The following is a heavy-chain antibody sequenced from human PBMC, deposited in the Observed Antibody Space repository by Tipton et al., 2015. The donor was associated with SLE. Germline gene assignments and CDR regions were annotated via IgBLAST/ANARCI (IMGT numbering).Heavy chain of an antibody. V-gene: IGHV4-39*07. CDR3: GRIRWKQWPLPVYFDN. D-gene: IGHD6-19*01. Sequence: GLVKPSETLSLTCTVSGGSISSGIYYWAWIRQPPGKGLEWIGNIYYSGNTNYNPSLESRVSMSVDTSKNQFSLKLSSVTAADTAVYYCGRIRWKQWPLPVYFDNWGQGTLVTVSS. CDR1: GGSISSGIYY. J-gene: IGHJ4*02. CDR2: IYYSGNT.